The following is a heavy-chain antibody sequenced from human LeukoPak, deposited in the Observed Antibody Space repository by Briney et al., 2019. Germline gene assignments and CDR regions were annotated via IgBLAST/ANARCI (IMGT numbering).Heavy chain of an antibody. D-gene: IGHD2-2*01. CDR2: ISSSSSYI. J-gene: IGHJ4*02. CDR1: GFTFSSYS. Sequence: PGGSLRLSCAASGFTFSSYSMNWVRQAPGKGLEWVSSISSSSSYIYYADSVKGRLTISRDNAKNSLYLQMNSLRAEDTAVYYCARDLGYCSSTSCQQAYYFDYWGQGTLVTVSS. V-gene: IGHV3-21*01. CDR3: ARDLGYCSSTSCQQAYYFDY.